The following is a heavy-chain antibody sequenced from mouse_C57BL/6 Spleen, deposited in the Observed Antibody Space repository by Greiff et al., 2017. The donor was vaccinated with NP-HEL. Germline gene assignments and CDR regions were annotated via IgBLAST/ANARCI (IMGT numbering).Heavy chain of an antibody. CDR2: INPNNGGT. J-gene: IGHJ3*01. V-gene: IGHV1-18*01. CDR3: ARSGDGYYVGFAY. D-gene: IGHD2-3*01. Sequence: VQLQQSGPELVKPGASVKIPCKASGYTFTDYNMAWVKQSHGKSLEWIGDINPNNGGTIYNQKFKGKATLTVDKSSSTAYMELRSLTSEDTAVYYCARSGDGYYVGFAYWGQGTLVTVSA. CDR1: GYTFTDYN.